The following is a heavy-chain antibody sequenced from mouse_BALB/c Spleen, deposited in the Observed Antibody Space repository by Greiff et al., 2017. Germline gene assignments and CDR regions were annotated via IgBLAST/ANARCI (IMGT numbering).Heavy chain of an antibody. V-gene: IGHV5-9-3*01. Sequence: EVKLVESGGGLVKPGGSLKLSCAASGFTFSSYAMSWVRQTPEKRLEWVATISSGGSYTYYPDSVKGRFTISRDNAKNTLYLQMSSLRSEDTAMYYCARRPYDYDDGAWFAYWGQGTLVTVSA. CDR3: ARRPYDYDDGAWFAY. D-gene: IGHD2-4*01. CDR1: GFTFSSYA. CDR2: ISSGGSYT. J-gene: IGHJ3*01.